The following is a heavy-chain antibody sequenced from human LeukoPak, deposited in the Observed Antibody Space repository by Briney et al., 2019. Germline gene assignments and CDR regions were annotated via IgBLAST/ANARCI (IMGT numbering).Heavy chain of an antibody. Sequence: QAGGSLRLSCAASGFTFSSYAMHWVRQAPGKGLEWVAVISYDGSNKYYADSVKGRFTISRDNSKNTLYLQMNSLRAEDTAVYYCARDTYYYNSSAFYHYYYGMDVWGQGTTVTVSS. CDR1: GFTFSSYA. J-gene: IGHJ6*02. CDR3: ARDTYYYNSSAFYHYYYGMDV. D-gene: IGHD3-22*01. V-gene: IGHV3-30-3*01. CDR2: ISYDGSNK.